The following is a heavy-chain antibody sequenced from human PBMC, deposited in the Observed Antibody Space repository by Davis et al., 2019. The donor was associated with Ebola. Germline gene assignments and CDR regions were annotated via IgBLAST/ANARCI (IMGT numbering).Heavy chain of an antibody. J-gene: IGHJ4*02. CDR1: EFTFSSYE. D-gene: IGHD3-3*02. V-gene: IGHV3-48*03. CDR2: IDSSASTT. CDR3: ARGAFSPGIDY. Sequence: GESLKISCAASEFTFSSYEMNWVRQAPGKGLEWVSYIDSSASTTYYADSVKDRFTISRDNAKNTLFLQMNSLRADDTAVYYCARGAFSPGIDYWGQGTLVTVSS.